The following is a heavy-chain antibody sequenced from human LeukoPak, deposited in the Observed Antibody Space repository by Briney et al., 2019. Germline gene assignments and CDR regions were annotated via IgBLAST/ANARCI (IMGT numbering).Heavy chain of an antibody. CDR2: ISWNSGSI. D-gene: IGHD6-13*01. CDR1: GFTFDDYA. J-gene: IGHJ5*02. V-gene: IGHV3-9*03. Sequence: PGRSLRLSCAASGFTFDDYAMHWVRQAPGKGLEWVSGISWNSGSIGYADSVKGRFTISRDNAKSSLYLQMNSLRAEDMALYYCAKGVGYSSSWHHNWFDPWGQGTLVTVSS. CDR3: AKGVGYSSSWHHNWFDP.